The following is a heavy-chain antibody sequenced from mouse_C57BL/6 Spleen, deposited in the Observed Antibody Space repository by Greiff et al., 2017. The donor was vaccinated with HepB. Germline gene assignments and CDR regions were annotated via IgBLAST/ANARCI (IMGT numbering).Heavy chain of an antibody. D-gene: IGHD2-3*01. CDR3: AREREKYDGYYGYAMDY. CDR2: ISYDGSN. Sequence: DVKLVESGPGLVKPSQSLSLTCSVTGYSITSGYYWNWIRQFPGNKLEWMGYISYDGSNNYNPSLKNRISITRDTSKNQFFLKLNSVTTEDTATYYCAREREKYDGYYGYAMDYWGQGTSVTVSS. J-gene: IGHJ4*01. V-gene: IGHV3-6*01. CDR1: GYSITSGYY.